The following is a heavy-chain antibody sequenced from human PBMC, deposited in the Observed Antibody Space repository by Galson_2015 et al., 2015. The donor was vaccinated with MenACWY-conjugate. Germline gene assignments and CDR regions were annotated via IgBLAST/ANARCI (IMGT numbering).Heavy chain of an antibody. D-gene: IGHD2-15*01. CDR2: IKQDGSEK. Sequence: SLRLSCAASGFTFSSYWMSWVRQAPGKGLEWVANIKQDGSEKYYVDSVKGRFTISRDNAKNSLYLQMNSLRAEDTAVYYCARMGRILYLTHYFDYWGQGTLVTVSS. V-gene: IGHV3-7*03. CDR1: GFTFSSYW. CDR3: ARMGRILYLTHYFDY. J-gene: IGHJ4*02.